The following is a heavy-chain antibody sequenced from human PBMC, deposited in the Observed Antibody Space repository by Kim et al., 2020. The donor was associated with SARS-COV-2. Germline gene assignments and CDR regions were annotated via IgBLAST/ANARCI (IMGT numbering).Heavy chain of an antibody. CDR2: ISTEHGNT. CDR3: NVARGSFDH. V-gene: IGHV1-18*01. CDR1: GYDFKSNG. D-gene: IGHD3-10*01. Sequence: ASVKVSCKTSGYDFKSNGINWVRQAPGQGLDWMGWISTEHGNTNSARNLQDRVTLTTDTSTNTAYMELRSLTSDDTAVYYCNVARGSFDHWCQGPLVTGS. J-gene: IGHJ4*02.